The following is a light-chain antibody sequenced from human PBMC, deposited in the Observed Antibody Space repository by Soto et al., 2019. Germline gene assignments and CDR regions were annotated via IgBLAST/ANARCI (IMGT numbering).Light chain of an antibody. CDR3: SSYTTSSTQV. J-gene: IGLJ1*01. Sequence: QSVLTQPASVSGSPGQSITISCTGTSSDIGGYNFVSWYQQHPGKAPKRMIYDVTNRPSGVSNRFSGSKSGSTASLTISGLQAEDEADYYCSSYTTSSTQVFGTGTKVTVL. CDR2: DVT. V-gene: IGLV2-14*03. CDR1: SSDIGGYNF.